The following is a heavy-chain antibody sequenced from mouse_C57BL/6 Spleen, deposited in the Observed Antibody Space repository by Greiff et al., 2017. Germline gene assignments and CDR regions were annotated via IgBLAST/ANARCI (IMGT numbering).Heavy chain of an antibody. D-gene: IGHD2-1*01. Sequence: VQLQQSGAELVRPGASVKLSCKASGYNFTGYYMHWVKQRPGQGLEWIGRIDPEDGDTEYDPKFQGKATLTADTSSNTAYLQLSSLTSEDSAVYYCTNLYSGEAMDYWGQGTSVTVSS. CDR2: IDPEDGDT. V-gene: IGHV14-1*01. J-gene: IGHJ4*01. CDR3: TNLYSGEAMDY. CDR1: GYNFTGYY.